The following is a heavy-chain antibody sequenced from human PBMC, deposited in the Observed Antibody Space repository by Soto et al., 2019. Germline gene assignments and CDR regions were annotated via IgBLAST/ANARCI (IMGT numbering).Heavy chain of an antibody. J-gene: IGHJ4*02. Sequence: GASVKVSCKASGYTFTNYAMSWVRQAPGQGLEWMGWISSYNGNTNYAQKFQGRVTMTTDTFTSTGYMELRSLRADDTAVYYCAKGPHSWGQGTQVTVSS. V-gene: IGHV1-18*04. CDR1: GYTFTNYA. CDR2: ISSYNGNT. CDR3: AKGPHS.